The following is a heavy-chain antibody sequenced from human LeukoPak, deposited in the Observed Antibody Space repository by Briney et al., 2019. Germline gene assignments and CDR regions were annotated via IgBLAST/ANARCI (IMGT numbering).Heavy chain of an antibody. CDR1: GGTFSSYA. Sequence: ASVKVSCKASGGTFSSYAISWVRQAPGQGLEWMGRIIPILGIANYAQKFQGRVTITADKSTSTAYMELSSLRSGDTAVYYCARSVVPAATTHYYYGMDVWGQGTTVTVSS. CDR3: ARSVVPAATTHYYYGMDV. J-gene: IGHJ6*02. D-gene: IGHD2-2*01. CDR2: IIPILGIA. V-gene: IGHV1-69*04.